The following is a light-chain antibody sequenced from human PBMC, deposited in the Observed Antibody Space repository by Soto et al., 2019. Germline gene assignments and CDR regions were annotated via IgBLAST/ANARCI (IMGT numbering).Light chain of an antibody. CDR1: SSDVGGYDY. Sequence: QSVLTQPASVSGSPGQSITISCTGTSSDVGGYDYVSWYQHHPGKAPKLMIYDVINRPSGVSNRFSGSKSSNTASLTNSGLQAEDEADYYCSSYTRSNTGVFGGGTKLTVL. J-gene: IGLJ2*01. CDR2: DVI. CDR3: SSYTRSNTGV. V-gene: IGLV2-14*03.